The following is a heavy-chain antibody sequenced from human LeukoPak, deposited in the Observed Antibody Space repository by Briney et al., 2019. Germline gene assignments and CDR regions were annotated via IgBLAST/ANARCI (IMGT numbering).Heavy chain of an antibody. V-gene: IGHV3-23*01. Sequence: GGSLRLSCAVSGFTVSSYGMTWVRQAPGKGLEWVSAFSATDGRAQYAESVKGRFTISRDNSKNSLYLQMNSLRDEDTAVYYCAKARIAAAGTGAFDVWGQGTMVTVPS. D-gene: IGHD6-13*01. CDR3: AKARIAAAGTGAFDV. J-gene: IGHJ3*01. CDR1: GFTVSSYG. CDR2: FSATDGRA.